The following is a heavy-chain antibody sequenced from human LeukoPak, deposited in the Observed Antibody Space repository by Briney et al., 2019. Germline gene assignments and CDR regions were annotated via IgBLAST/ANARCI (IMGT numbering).Heavy chain of an antibody. D-gene: IGHD2-15*01. CDR3: ARGRRNIVVVVAASWFDP. CDR1: GGSFSGYY. Sequence: PSETLSLTCAVYGGSFSGYYWRWIRQPPGKGLEWIGEINNSGSTNYNPSLKSRVTISVDTSKNQFSLKLSSVTAADTAVYYCARGRRNIVVVVAASWFDPWGQGTLVTVSS. V-gene: IGHV4-34*01. CDR2: INNSGST. J-gene: IGHJ5*02.